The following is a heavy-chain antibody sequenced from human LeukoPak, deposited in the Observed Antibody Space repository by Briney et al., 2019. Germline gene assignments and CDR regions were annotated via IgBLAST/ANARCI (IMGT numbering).Heavy chain of an antibody. CDR2: INTKTANP. CDR3: ARVAGFGERGMDV. Sequence: ASVKVSCKASGYQLISYTMCWVRQAPGQGLEWMGWINTKTANPTYAQDFTGRFVFSLDTSVSTAYLQISGLKAGDTAVYYCARVAGFGERGMDVWGQGTTVTVSS. D-gene: IGHD3-10*01. CDR1: GYQLISYT. J-gene: IGHJ6*02. V-gene: IGHV7-4-1*02.